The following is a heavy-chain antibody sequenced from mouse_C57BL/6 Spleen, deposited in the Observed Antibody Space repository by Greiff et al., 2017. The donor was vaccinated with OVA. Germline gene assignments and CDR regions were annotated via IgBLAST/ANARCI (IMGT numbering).Heavy chain of an antibody. Sequence: VQLQQSGAELAKPGASVKLSCKASGYTFTSYWMHWVKQRPGQGLEWIGYINPSSGYTKYNQKFKDKATLTADKSSSTAYMQLSSLTYEDSAVYYCASHYYGSSPDWYFDVWGTGTTVTVSS. CDR3: ASHYYGSSPDWYFDV. J-gene: IGHJ1*03. V-gene: IGHV1-7*01. CDR1: GYTFTSYW. CDR2: INPSSGYT. D-gene: IGHD1-1*01.